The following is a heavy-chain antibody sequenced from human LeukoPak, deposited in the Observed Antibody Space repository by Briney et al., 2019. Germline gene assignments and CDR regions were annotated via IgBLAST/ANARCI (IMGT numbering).Heavy chain of an antibody. V-gene: IGHV3-21*01. CDR3: TRDPIAAAASGGDY. D-gene: IGHD6-13*01. Sequence: GGSLRLSCAASGFTFSDYSLNWVRQAPGKGLESVSSITSRSSYMYYGDSVKGRFTVSRDNAKNSLYLQMNSLRAEDTAVYYCTRDPIAAAASGGDYWGQGTLVTVSS. CDR1: GFTFSDYS. CDR2: ITSRSSYM. J-gene: IGHJ4*02.